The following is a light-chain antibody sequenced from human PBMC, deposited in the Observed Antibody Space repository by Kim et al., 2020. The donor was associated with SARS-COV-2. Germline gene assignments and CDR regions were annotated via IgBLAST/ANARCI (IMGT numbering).Light chain of an antibody. CDR1: SLKSYY. V-gene: IGLV3-19*01. J-gene: IGLJ6*01. CDR2: GKN. Sequence: LEWNVRITCQEDSLKSYYASCYHQKPGQAPVLVIYGKNNRPPGIPARFSGSSSGNTASLTITGAQAGDEADYYCNSRDSSGNHHVFGSGTKLTVL. CDR3: NSRDSSGNHHV.